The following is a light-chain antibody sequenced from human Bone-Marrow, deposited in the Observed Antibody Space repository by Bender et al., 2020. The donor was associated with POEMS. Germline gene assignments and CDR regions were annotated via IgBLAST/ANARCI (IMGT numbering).Light chain of an antibody. CDR1: RSDVGGNNF. CDR2: AVH. J-gene: IGLJ2*01. Sequence: QSALTQPPSASGSPGQSVTISCTGTRSDVGGNNFVSWYQHHPGKAPKLIIYAVHKPPAGDPYRVSNSKSGTTATLTVPGLQAEDEDDYYSTSHADKRGIFGGGTRLTVL. V-gene: IGLV2-8*01. CDR3: TSHADKRGI.